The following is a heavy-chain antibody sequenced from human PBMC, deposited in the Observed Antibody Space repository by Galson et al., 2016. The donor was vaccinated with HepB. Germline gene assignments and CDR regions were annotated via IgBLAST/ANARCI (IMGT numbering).Heavy chain of an antibody. CDR3: ARGLGIWYFDL. CDR2: ISYDGTEK. Sequence: SLRLSCAASGLTISSYGMHWVRQAPGKGLEWVAVISYDGTEKDYTYSVKGRFTISRDNSKSTLYLQMSSLRGEDTAVYYCARGLGIWYFDLWGPGTLVTVSS. D-gene: IGHD7-27*01. CDR1: GLTISSYG. J-gene: IGHJ2*01. V-gene: IGHV3-33*05.